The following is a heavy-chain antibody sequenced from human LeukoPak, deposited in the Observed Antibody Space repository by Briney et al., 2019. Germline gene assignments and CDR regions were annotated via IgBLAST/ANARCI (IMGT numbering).Heavy chain of an antibody. CDR1: GGSISSSSYY. CDR3: ARVVGYSSSSSYYYYYMDV. D-gene: IGHD6-6*01. V-gene: IGHV4-39*07. Sequence: SETLSLTCTVSGGSISSSSYYWGWIRQPPGKGLEWIGSIYYSGSTYYNPSLKSRVTISVDTSKNQFSLKLSSVTAADTAVYYCARVVGYSSSSSYYYYYMDVWGEGTTVTVSS. J-gene: IGHJ6*03. CDR2: IYYSGST.